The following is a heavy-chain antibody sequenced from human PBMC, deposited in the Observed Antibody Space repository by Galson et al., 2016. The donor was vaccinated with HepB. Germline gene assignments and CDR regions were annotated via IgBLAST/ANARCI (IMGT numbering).Heavy chain of an antibody. V-gene: IGHV3-30*04. CDR1: GFTFSSYA. D-gene: IGHD3-10*01. Sequence: SLRLPCAASGFTFSSYAMHWVRQAPGKGLEWVAVISYDGSYESSAGAVKGRFTISRGNFKNTLYLHLNSLRAEETAVYYCARAVHGSGSYWDKWGQGTLVAVSS. CDR2: ISYDGSYE. J-gene: IGHJ4*02. CDR3: ARAVHGSGSYWDK.